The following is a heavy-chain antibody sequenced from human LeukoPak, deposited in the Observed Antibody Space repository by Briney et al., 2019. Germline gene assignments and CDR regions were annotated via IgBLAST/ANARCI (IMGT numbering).Heavy chain of an antibody. CDR3: ARQGRYCSSTSCYGVDY. CDR1: GGSFSGYY. V-gene: IGHV4-34*01. Sequence: SETLSLTCAVYGGSFSGYYWSWIRQPPGKGLEWIGEINHSGSTNYNPSLKSRVTISVDTSKNQFSLKLSSVTAADTAVYYCARQGRYCSSTSCYGVDYWGQGTLVTVSS. D-gene: IGHD2-2*01. J-gene: IGHJ4*02. CDR2: INHSGST.